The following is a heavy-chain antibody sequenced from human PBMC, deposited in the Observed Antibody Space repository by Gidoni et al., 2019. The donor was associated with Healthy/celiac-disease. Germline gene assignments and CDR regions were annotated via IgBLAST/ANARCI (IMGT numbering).Heavy chain of an antibody. CDR3: AREQAAGYYYFDY. V-gene: IGHV3-30*04. D-gene: IGHD6-13*01. CDR2: ISYDGSNK. CDR1: GFTFSSYA. Sequence: QVQLVESGGGVVQPGRSLRLSCAASGFTFSSYAMHWVRQAPGKGLEWVAVISYDGSNKYYADSVKGRFTISRDNSKNTLYLQMNSLRAEDTAVYYCAREQAAGYYYFDYWGQGTLVTVSS. J-gene: IGHJ4*02.